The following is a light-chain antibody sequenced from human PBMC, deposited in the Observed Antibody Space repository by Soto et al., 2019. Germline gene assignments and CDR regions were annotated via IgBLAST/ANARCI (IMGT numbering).Light chain of an antibody. J-gene: IGKJ3*01. Sequence: DIQMTQSPSSLSASVGDRVTITCRSSQGISSLLAWYQQKPGKAPELLIYAASRLQSGVPSRFSGSGSGTDFTLTINNLQPEDFGTYYCQQDIRFPFTFDHGNQLDV. CDR3: QQDIRFPFT. CDR1: QGISSL. CDR2: AAS. V-gene: IGKV1-12*02.